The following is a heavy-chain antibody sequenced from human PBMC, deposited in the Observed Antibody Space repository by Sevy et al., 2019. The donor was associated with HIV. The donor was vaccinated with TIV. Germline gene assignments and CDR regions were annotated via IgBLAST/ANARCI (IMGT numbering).Heavy chain of an antibody. CDR3: ARGGRHRDVYNRKDAFDI. CDR2: VRSSGSST. J-gene: IGHJ3*02. Sequence: EGSLRLSCAASGFTFSSYEMNWVRQAPGKVLEWLSYVRSSGSSTYYADSVKGRFTISRDNTKNSLYLQMNSLRAEDTSVYYCARGGRHRDVYNRKDAFDIWGQGTMVTVSS. CDR1: GFTFSSYE. V-gene: IGHV3-48*03. D-gene: IGHD1-1*01.